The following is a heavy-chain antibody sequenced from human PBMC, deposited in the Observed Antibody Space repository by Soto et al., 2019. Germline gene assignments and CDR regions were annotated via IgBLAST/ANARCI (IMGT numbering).Heavy chain of an antibody. D-gene: IGHD6-19*01. CDR1: GLTFSSYW. J-gene: IGHJ4*02. CDR3: ARQWLDSYYFDY. Sequence: GGSLRLSCVASGLTFSSYWMHWVRQAPGKGLEYVSAISSNGGSTYYANSVKGRFTISRDNSKNTLYLQMGSLRAEDMAVYYCARQWLDSYYFDYWGQGTLVTVSS. CDR2: ISSNGGST. V-gene: IGHV3-64*01.